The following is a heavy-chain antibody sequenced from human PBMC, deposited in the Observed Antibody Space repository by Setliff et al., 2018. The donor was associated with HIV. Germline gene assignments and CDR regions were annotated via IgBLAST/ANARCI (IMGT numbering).Heavy chain of an antibody. J-gene: IGHJ2*01. Sequence: SETLSLTCTVSGGSISSSSYYWGWIRQPPGKGLDWIGSIYYSGNTCYNPSLKSRVTISVAKNQFSLKLSSVTAADTAVYYCARSRDARGWYFDLWGRGTLVTVS. D-gene: IGHD6-6*01. CDR2: IYYSGNT. V-gene: IGHV4-39*01. CDR3: ARSRDARGWYFDL. CDR1: GGSISSSSYY.